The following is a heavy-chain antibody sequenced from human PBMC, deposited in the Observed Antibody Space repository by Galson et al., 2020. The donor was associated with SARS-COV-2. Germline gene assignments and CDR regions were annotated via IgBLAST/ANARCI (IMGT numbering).Heavy chain of an antibody. CDR2: IIVTGVTL. D-gene: IGHD1-26*01. J-gene: IGHJ4*02. Sequence: GGSLRLSFPASGFTFTYYYMSWIRQPPGKGLQWLPYIIVTGVTLSYPAPVKGRFTTSRDNAKNSLYLQMNTLTADDTAVYYCPRDRWGSGSYYFDYWGKGTLVTVSS. V-gene: IGHV3-11*01. CDR3: PRDRWGSGSYYFDY. CDR1: GFTFTYYY.